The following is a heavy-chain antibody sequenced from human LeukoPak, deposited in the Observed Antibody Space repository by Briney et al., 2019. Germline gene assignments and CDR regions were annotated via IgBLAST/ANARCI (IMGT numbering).Heavy chain of an antibody. CDR2: ISYDGSNK. CDR3: ADALNYHDSSGYLPGENY. CDR1: GFTFSSYG. Sequence: PGGSLRLSCAASGFTFSSYGMHWVRQAPGKGLEWVAVISYDGSNKYYADSVKGRFTISRDNSKNTLYLQMNSLRAEDTAVYYCADALNYHDSSGYLPGENYWGQGTLVTVSS. J-gene: IGHJ4*02. D-gene: IGHD3-22*01. V-gene: IGHV3-30*03.